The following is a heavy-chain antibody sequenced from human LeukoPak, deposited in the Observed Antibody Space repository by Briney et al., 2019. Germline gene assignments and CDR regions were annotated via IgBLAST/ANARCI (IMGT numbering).Heavy chain of an antibody. Sequence: SETLSLTCAVYGYSISSGYYWGWIRQPSGKGLEWIGSIYHSGSTYYNPSLKSRVTISVDTSKNQFSLKLSSVTAADTAVYYCARLGYCSSTGCYFDYWGQGTLVTVSS. J-gene: IGHJ4*02. V-gene: IGHV4-38-2*01. CDR3: ARLGYCSSTGCYFDY. CDR2: IYHSGST. D-gene: IGHD2-2*01. CDR1: GYSISSGYY.